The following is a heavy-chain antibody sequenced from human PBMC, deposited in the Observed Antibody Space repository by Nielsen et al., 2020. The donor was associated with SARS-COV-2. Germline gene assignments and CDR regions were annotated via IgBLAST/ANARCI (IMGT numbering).Heavy chain of an antibody. CDR3: ARDRGDGYNSGVDY. D-gene: IGHD5-24*01. CDR1: GFTVSSNY. Sequence: GGSLRLSCAASGFTVSSNYMTWVRQAPGKGLELVSLIFSDGSTYYADSVEGRFTISRDTPKNTVSLQMNILRAEDTAVYYCARDRGDGYNSGVDYWGQGTLVTVSS. CDR2: IFSDGST. V-gene: IGHV3-53*01. J-gene: IGHJ4*02.